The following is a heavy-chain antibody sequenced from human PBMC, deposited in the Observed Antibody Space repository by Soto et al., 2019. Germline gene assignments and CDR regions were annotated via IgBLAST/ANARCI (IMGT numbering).Heavy chain of an antibody. CDR2: ISSSSSSI. CDR1: GFTFSSYS. J-gene: IGHJ4*02. Sequence: EVQLVESGGDLVQPGGSLRLSCAASGFTFSSYSMNWVRQAPGKGLEWVSYISSSSSSIYYADSVKGRFTSSRDNAKNSLDLQMNSLRDEDTAVYYCARKDLEGSGWDFWGQGTLVTVSS. D-gene: IGHD6-19*01. CDR3: ARKDLEGSGWDF. V-gene: IGHV3-48*02.